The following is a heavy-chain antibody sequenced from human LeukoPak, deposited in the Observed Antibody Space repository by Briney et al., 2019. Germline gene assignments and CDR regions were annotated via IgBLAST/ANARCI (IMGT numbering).Heavy chain of an antibody. CDR3: ARGEGSGSYYYYYYMDV. CDR2: INPSGGST. Sequence: ASVNVSCKASGYTFTSHYMHWVRQAPGQGLQWMGIINPSGGSTNYAQKFQGRVTMTRDTSTSTVYMELSSLRSEDSAVYYCARGEGSGSYYYYYYMDVWGKGTTVTVSS. J-gene: IGHJ6*03. D-gene: IGHD1-26*01. V-gene: IGHV1-46*01. CDR1: GYTFTSHY.